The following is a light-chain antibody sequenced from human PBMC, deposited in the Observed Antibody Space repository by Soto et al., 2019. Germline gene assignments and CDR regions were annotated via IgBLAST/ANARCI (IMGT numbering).Light chain of an antibody. J-gene: IGKJ1*01. CDR3: QQTYSSPQT. CDR1: QSINSY. V-gene: IGKV1-39*01. Sequence: DIQMTQSPSSLSASVGDRVTITCRASQSINSYLNWYQQIPGKAPKLLIYAASSLQSGVPSRFSGSGSGTDFTLTISSLQPEDFAAYYCQQTYSSPQTFGQGTKV. CDR2: AAS.